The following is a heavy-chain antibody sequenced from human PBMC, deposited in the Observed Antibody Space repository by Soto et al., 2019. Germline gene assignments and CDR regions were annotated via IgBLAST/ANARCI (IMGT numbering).Heavy chain of an antibody. J-gene: IGHJ4*02. CDR2: ISNDGINQ. CDR1: GLTFSRYG. V-gene: IGHV3-30*18. D-gene: IGHD3-3*01. CDR3: AKLGVYDFWLGYSTIFDF. Sequence: LRLSCAASGLTFSRYGMHWVHQAPGKGLEWVAIISNDGINQYYADSVKGRFTISRDNSKNTLSLQMNSLRPDDTAVYYCAKLGVYDFWLGYSTIFDFWGQGTLVTVSS.